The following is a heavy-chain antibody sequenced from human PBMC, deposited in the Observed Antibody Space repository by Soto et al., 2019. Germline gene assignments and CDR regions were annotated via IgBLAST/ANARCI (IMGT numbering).Heavy chain of an antibody. J-gene: IGHJ6*02. Sequence: TLSLTCTVSGGSISSYYWSWIRQPPGKGLEWIGYIYYSGSTNYNPSLKSRVTISVDTSKNQFSLKLSSVTAADTAVYYCARGDTIFGVTLGGMDVWGQGTTVTVSS. CDR3: ARGDTIFGVTLGGMDV. V-gene: IGHV4-59*01. CDR2: IYYSGST. CDR1: GGSISSYY. D-gene: IGHD3-3*01.